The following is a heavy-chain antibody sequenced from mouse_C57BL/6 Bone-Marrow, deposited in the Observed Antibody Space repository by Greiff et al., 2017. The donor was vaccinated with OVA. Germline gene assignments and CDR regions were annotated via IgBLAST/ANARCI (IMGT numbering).Heavy chain of an antibody. CDR2: ISGGGGNT. Sequence: EVQLVESGGGLVKPGGSLKLSCAASGFTFSSYTMSWVRQTPEKRLEWVATISGGGGNTYYPDSVKGRFTISGDNAKNTLYLQMSSLRSEDTALYYCARPSYPTWMDYWGQGTSVTVSA. J-gene: IGHJ4*01. D-gene: IGHD2-12*01. V-gene: IGHV5-9*01. CDR1: GFTFSSYT. CDR3: ARPSYPTWMDY.